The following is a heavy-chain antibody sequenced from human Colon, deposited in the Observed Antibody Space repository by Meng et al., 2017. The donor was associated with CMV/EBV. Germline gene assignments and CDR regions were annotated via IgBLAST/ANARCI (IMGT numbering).Heavy chain of an antibody. Sequence: ASVKDSCKASGYPFTNYDINWVRQATGQGLEWMGWMNPNSGETGFAQKFQGRITMTRDTSISTAYLELSTLKSEDTALYFCAVIVPATDYSYGTDVWGQGTTVTVSS. CDR1: GYPFTNYD. CDR2: MNPNSGET. CDR3: AVIVPATDYSYGTDV. D-gene: IGHD2-15*01. V-gene: IGHV1-8*01. J-gene: IGHJ6*02.